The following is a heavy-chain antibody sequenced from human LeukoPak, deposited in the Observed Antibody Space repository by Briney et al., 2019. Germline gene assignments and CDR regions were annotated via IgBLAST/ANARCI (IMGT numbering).Heavy chain of an antibody. J-gene: IGHJ5*02. Sequence: ASVKVSCKASGYTFTGYYMHWVRQAPGQGLEWMGWINPNSGGTNYAQKFQGRVTMTRDTSISTAYMELSRLRSDDTAVYYCARRGYYDFWSGYYNTVQNWFDPWGQGTLVSVSS. V-gene: IGHV1-2*02. CDR3: ARRGYYDFWSGYYNTVQNWFDP. D-gene: IGHD3-3*01. CDR2: INPNSGGT. CDR1: GYTFTGYY.